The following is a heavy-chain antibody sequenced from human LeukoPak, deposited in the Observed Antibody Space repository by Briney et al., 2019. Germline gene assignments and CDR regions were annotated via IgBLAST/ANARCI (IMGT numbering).Heavy chain of an antibody. CDR3: AATIAADTVYYGMDV. D-gene: IGHD6-13*01. Sequence: SVKVSCKASGFTFTSSAMQWVRQARGQRLEWIGWIVVGSSNTNYAQKFQERVTITWDMSTSTAYMELSSLRSEDTAVYYCAATIAADTVYYGMDVWGQGTTVTVSS. CDR2: IVVGSSNT. J-gene: IGHJ6*02. V-gene: IGHV1-58*02. CDR1: GFTFTSSA.